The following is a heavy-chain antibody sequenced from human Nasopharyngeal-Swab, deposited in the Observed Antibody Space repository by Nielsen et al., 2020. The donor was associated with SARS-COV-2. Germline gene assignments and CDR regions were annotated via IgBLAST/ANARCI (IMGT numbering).Heavy chain of an antibody. CDR2: IYYSGST. V-gene: IGHV4-59*01. Sequence: SETLSLTCTVSGGSISSYYWSWIRQPPGKGPEWIGYIYYSGSTNYNPSLKSRVTISVDTSKNQFSLKLSSVTAADTAVYYCARIAVAALNDWYFDLWGRGTLVTVSS. CDR3: ARIAVAALNDWYFDL. CDR1: GGSISSYY. J-gene: IGHJ2*01. D-gene: IGHD6-19*01.